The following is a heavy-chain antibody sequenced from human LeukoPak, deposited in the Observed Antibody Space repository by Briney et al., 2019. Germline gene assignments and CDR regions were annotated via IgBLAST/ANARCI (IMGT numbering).Heavy chain of an antibody. V-gene: IGHV4-61*02. CDR3: ARARDDYYDSSEDY. CDR1: GGSISSGSDY. J-gene: IGHJ4*02. Sequence: SETLSLTCTVSGGSISSGSDYWSWIRQPAGKGLEWIGRIYTSGSTNYNPSLKSRVIISVDTSNNQFSLKLSSVTAADTAVYYCARARDDYYDSSEDYWGQGTLVTVSS. CDR2: IYTSGST. D-gene: IGHD3-22*01.